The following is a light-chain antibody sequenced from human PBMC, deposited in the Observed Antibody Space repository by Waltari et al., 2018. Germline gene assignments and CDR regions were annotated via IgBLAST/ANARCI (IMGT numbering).Light chain of an antibody. CDR3: QQYGSSPWT. Sequence: EIVLTQSPGTPSLSPGERATLSCRASQSVSSSYLAWYQQKPGQAPGSSSMVHPTGPLCIPDRFSGSGSGTDFTLTISRLEPEDFAVYYCQQYGSSPWTFGQGTKVEIK. CDR1: QSVSSSY. J-gene: IGKJ1*01. V-gene: IGKV3-20*01. CDR2: VHP.